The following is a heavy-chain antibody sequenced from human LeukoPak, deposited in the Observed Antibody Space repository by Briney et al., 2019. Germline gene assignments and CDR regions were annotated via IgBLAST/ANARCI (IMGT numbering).Heavy chain of an antibody. Sequence: SETLSLTCTVSGYSISSGYYWGWIRQPPGKGLEWIGSIYHSGSTYYNPSLKSRVTISVDTSKNQFSLKLSSVTAADTAVYYCARDMAVAMNYYYYMDVWGKGTTVTVSS. J-gene: IGHJ6*03. CDR1: GYSISSGYY. V-gene: IGHV4-38-2*02. CDR2: IYHSGST. D-gene: IGHD6-19*01. CDR3: ARDMAVAMNYYYYMDV.